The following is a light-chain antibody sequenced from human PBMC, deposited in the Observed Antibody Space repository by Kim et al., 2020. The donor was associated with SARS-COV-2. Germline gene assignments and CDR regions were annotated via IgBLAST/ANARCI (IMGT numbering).Light chain of an antibody. V-gene: IGLV3-19*01. CDR1: SLRSYY. CDR2: GKN. J-gene: IGLJ2*01. CDR3: NSRDSSGNHLGVV. Sequence: SYELTQDPAVSVALGQTVRITCQGDSLRSYYASWYQQKPGQAPVLVIYGKNNRPSGIPDRFSGSSSGNTASLTITGAQAEDEADYYCNSRDSSGNHLGVVFGGGTKVTVL.